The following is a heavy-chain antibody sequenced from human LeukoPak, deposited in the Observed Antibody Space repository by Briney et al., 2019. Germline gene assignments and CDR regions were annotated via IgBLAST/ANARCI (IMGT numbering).Heavy chain of an antibody. Sequence: SETLSLTCTVSGGSISSSSYYWGWTRQPPGKGLEWIGSIYYSGSTYYNPSLKSRVTISVDTSKNQFSLKLSSVTAADTAVYYCARNLSPTTVTDYWGQGTLVTVSS. CDR1: GGSISSSSYY. V-gene: IGHV4-39*01. CDR2: IYYSGST. CDR3: ARNLSPTTVTDY. D-gene: IGHD4-17*01. J-gene: IGHJ4*02.